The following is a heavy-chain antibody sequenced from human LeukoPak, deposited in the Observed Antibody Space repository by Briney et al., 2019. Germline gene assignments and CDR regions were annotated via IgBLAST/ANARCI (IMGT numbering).Heavy chain of an antibody. CDR2: VYSDGST. D-gene: IGHD2-2*01. V-gene: IGHV3-53*01. CDR3: ATSPASSCLDD. Sequence: GGALRLSCEASGFTFNNYWMSWVRQAPGKGLEWVSIVYSDGSTFYADSVKGRFTISRDSSKNTLYLQMNSLRAEDTAVYYCATSPASSCLDDWGLGTLVTVSS. J-gene: IGHJ4*02. CDR1: GFTFNNYW.